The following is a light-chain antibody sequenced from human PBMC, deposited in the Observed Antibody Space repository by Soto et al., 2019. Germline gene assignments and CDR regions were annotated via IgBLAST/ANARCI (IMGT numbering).Light chain of an antibody. V-gene: IGKV2-28*01. Sequence: LTPSPLALPVTPGEPASISCRSNQSLLHSNGYNFLDWYLQKPGQSPQLLIYWGSNRASGVPDRFSGSGSGTDFTLKISRLEAEDVGVYYCMQALQSPWTFGQGTKVDIK. CDR2: WGS. CDR1: QSLLHSNGYNF. CDR3: MQALQSPWT. J-gene: IGKJ1*01.